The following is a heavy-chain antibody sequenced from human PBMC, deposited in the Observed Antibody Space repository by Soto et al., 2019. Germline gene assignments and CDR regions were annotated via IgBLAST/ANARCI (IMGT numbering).Heavy chain of an antibody. J-gene: IGHJ5*02. D-gene: IGHD2-15*01. CDR2: IYHSGST. V-gene: IGHV4-30-2*05. Sequence: PSETLSLTCAVAGGSISSGGYSWSWIRQPPGKGLEWIGYIYHSGSTYYNPSLKSRININPDTSKNQFSLQLNSVTPEDTAVYYCARGLGYCSGGSCSHNWFDPWGQGTLVTVSS. CDR3: ARGLGYCSGGSCSHNWFDP. CDR1: GGSISSGGYS.